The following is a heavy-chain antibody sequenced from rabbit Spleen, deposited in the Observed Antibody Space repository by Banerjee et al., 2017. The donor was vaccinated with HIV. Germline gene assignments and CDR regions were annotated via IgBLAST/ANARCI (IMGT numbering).Heavy chain of an antibody. J-gene: IGHJ4*01. CDR3: VREVAGKFSL. CDR2: IYPDYGSI. D-gene: IGHD4-1*01. CDR1: GFSFSSGYD. Sequence: QEQLVESGGGLVKPGASLTLICTASGFSFSSGYDMSWVRQAPGKGPEWIACIYPDYGSIDYASWVNGRFTISLDNAQNTVTLQLNSLTAADTATYFCVREVAGKFSLWGQGTLVTVS. V-gene: IGHV1S47*01.